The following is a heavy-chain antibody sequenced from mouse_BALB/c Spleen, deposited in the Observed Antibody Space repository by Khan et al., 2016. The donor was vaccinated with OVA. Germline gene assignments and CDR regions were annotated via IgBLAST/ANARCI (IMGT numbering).Heavy chain of an antibody. CDR1: GDSITSGY. J-gene: IGHJ3*01. CDR3: ARSTYRYAFAY. V-gene: IGHV3-8*02. CDR2: ILYSGST. Sequence: EVQLQESGPSLVKPSQTLSLTCSVTGDSITSGYWCWIRKFPGNKLEYMGYILYSGSTYYNPSPKSRISITRHTSQYQYYLQLDAVTTEDTATYDCARSTYRYAFAYWGQGTLVTVSA. D-gene: IGHD2-14*01.